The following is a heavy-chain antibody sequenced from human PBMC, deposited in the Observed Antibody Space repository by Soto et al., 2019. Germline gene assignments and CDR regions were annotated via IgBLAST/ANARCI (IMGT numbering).Heavy chain of an antibody. CDR3: ASLASTDYYYYGMDV. Sequence: QVQLQESGPGLVKPSGTLSLTCAVSGGSISSSNWWSWVRQPPGKGLEWIGEIYHSWSTNYNPSLKSRVTISVDKSKNQFSLKLSSVTAADTAVYYCASLASTDYYYYGMDVWGQGTTVTVSS. CDR1: GGSISSSNW. D-gene: IGHD4-4*01. J-gene: IGHJ6*02. CDR2: IYHSWST. V-gene: IGHV4-4*02.